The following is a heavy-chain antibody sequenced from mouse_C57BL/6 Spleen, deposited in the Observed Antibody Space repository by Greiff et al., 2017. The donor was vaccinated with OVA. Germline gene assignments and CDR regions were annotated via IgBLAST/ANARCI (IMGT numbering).Heavy chain of an antibody. CDR1: GYAFSSSW. CDR2: IYPGDGDT. CDR3: ARWLLDYAMDY. J-gene: IGHJ4*01. Sequence: VKLVESGPELVKPGASVKISCKASGYAFSSSWMNWVKQRPGKGLEWIGRIYPGDGDTNYNGKFKGKATLTADKSSSTAYMQLSSLTSEDSAVYFCARWLLDYAMDYWGQGTSVTVSS. V-gene: IGHV1-82*01. D-gene: IGHD2-3*01.